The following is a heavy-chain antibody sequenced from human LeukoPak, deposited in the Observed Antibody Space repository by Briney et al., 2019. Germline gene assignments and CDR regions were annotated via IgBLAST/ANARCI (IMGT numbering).Heavy chain of an antibody. CDR2: ISGSGGST. J-gene: IGHJ4*02. CDR1: GFTFSSYG. Sequence: GGTLRLSCAASGFTFSSYGMSWVRQAPGKGLEWVSAISGSGGSTYYADSVKGRFTISRDNAKNSLYLQMNSLRAEDTAVYYCAREPPYYDSSGYYFDYWGQGTLVTVSS. CDR3: AREPPYYDSSGYYFDY. D-gene: IGHD3-22*01. V-gene: IGHV3-23*01.